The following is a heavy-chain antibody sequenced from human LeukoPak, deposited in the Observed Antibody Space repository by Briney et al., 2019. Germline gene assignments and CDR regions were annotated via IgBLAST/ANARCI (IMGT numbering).Heavy chain of an antibody. V-gene: IGHV5-51*01. D-gene: IGHD6-13*01. Sequence: ESLKIPCKGSGYRFTNYWIGWVRQMPGKGLEWMGIIYPGDSETRYSPSFQGQVTISADKSISTAYLQWSSLKASDTAMYYCARQQDTGYSSSWYQLVAFDIWGQGTMVTVSS. J-gene: IGHJ3*02. CDR1: GYRFTNYW. CDR3: ARQQDTGYSSSWYQLVAFDI. CDR2: IYPGDSET.